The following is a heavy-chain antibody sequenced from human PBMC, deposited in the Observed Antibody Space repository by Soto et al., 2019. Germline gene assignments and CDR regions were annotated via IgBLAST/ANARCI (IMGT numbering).Heavy chain of an antibody. V-gene: IGHV1-3*04. Sequence: ASVKVSCKASGYTFTSYAMHWVRQAPGQRLEWMGWINTGNGNTKYSQKFQGRVTITRDTSASTAYVELSSLRSEDTAVYYCARDGGEYSSSPYNWFDPWGQGTLVTVSS. D-gene: IGHD6-13*01. CDR2: INTGNGNT. CDR3: ARDGGEYSSSPYNWFDP. CDR1: GYTFTSYA. J-gene: IGHJ5*02.